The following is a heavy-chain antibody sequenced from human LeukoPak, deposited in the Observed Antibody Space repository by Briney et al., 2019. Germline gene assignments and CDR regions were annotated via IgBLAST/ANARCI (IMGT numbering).Heavy chain of an antibody. CDR2: ITGSGETK. Sequence: GGSLRHSCVVSGFTFSDFAMSWGRRAPGKGLEWVSAITGSGETKYYADSVKGRFTMSRDNSKNTLYLQMNSLRDEDTAEYFCAKESLVVIESYFDNWGQGTLVTVSS. J-gene: IGHJ4*02. CDR1: GFTFSDFA. D-gene: IGHD3-22*01. CDR3: AKESLVVIESYFDN. V-gene: IGHV3-23*01.